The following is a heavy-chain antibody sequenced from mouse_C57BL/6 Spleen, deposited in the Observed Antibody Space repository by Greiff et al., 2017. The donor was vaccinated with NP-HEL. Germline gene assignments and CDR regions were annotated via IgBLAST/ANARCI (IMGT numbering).Heavy chain of an antibody. D-gene: IGHD2-5*01. CDR1: GYSITSGYY. CDR2: ISYDGSN. CDR3: ARGPHYSNFSWFAY. Sequence: VQLKESGPGLVKPSQSLSLTCSVTGYSITSGYYWNWIRQFPGNKLEWMGYISYDGSNNYNPSLKNRISITRDTSKNQFFLKLNSVTTEDTATYYCARGPHYSNFSWFAYWGQGTLVTVSA. J-gene: IGHJ3*01. V-gene: IGHV3-6*01.